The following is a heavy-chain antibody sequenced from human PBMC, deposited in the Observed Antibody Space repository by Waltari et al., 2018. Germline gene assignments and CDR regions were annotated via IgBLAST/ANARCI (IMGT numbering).Heavy chain of an antibody. CDR1: GYAFTDYY. J-gene: IGHJ4*02. D-gene: IGHD2-8*01. V-gene: IGHV1-2*04. CDR3: ARGPSHGAFDY. Sequence: QVQLVQSGAEVKEPGASVKVSCKSSGYAFTDYYMHWFRQAPGQGLEWMGWINPKNGGTNYAQKFQAWVTLTRDTSISTVSMDLSRLPSGDTAVYFCARGPSHGAFDYWGQGTLVTVSS. CDR2: INPKNGGT.